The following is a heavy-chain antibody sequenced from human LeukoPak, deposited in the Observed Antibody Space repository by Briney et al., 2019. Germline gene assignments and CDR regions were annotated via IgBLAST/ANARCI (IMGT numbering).Heavy chain of an antibody. D-gene: IGHD6-19*01. CDR2: IYSGGNT. Sequence: GGSLRLSCSASGFAVRANYMSWIRQAPGKGLEWVSVIYSGGNTYYADFVKGRFTISRDNYKNMLYLQMNSLRAEDTAVYYCARDGGRIAVAFFDYWGQGTLVTVSS. J-gene: IGHJ4*02. CDR3: ARDGGRIAVAFFDY. V-gene: IGHV3-66*01. CDR1: GFAVRANY.